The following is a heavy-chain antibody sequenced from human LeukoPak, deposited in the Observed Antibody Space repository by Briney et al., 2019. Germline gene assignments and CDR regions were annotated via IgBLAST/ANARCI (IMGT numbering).Heavy chain of an antibody. D-gene: IGHD6-13*01. CDR2: IIPIFGTA. Sequence: ASVKLSCKASGGTFSSYAISWVRQAPGQGLEWMGGIIPIFGTANYAQKLQGRVTMTADTSTSTAYMELRSLRSDDTAVYYCARGIAAAEDFDYWGQGTLVTVSS. J-gene: IGHJ4*02. V-gene: IGHV1-69*06. CDR3: ARGIAAAEDFDY. CDR1: GGTFSSYA.